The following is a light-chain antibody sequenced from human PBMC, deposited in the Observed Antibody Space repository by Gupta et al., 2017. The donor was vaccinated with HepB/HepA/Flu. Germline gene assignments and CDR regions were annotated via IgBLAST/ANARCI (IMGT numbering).Light chain of an antibody. CDR3: SAWDRRLGAWV. J-gene: IGLJ3*02. Sequence: AGLTQPPSVSKDLRQTATLTCTGNSDNVDYHGAAWLQQHQGHPPKLLSYRNNNRPSGISERFSASRSGNTASLTITGLQPEDEADYYCSAWDRRLGAWVFGGGTRLTVL. CDR1: SDNVDYHG. CDR2: RNN. V-gene: IGLV10-54*01.